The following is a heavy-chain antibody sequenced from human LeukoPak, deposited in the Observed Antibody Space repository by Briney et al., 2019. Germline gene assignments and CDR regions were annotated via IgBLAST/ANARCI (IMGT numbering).Heavy chain of an antibody. D-gene: IGHD3-22*01. Sequence: SETLSLTCTVSGGSISSYYWGWIRQPPGKGLEWIGSMYESGRTYYNPSLKSRVAISVDTSKNQFSLKLSYETAADTAVYYCVRDSSGYYPIFDYWGQGTLVTVSS. CDR1: GGSISSYY. J-gene: IGHJ4*02. CDR2: MYESGRT. V-gene: IGHV4-38-2*02. CDR3: VRDSSGYYPIFDY.